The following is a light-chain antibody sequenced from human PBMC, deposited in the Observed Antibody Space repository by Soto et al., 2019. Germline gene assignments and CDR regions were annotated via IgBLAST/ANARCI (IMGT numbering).Light chain of an antibody. CDR2: WAS. V-gene: IGKV4-1*01. CDR3: QQYYTTPYT. CDR1: QSVLYSSNNKNY. Sequence: DIVMTQSPDSLAVSLGERATINCKSSQSVLYSSNNKNYLAWYQQQQGQPPKLLIYWASTRESGVPDRFSGSGSGTDFTLTITTLQAEDVAVYYCQQYYTTPYTFGQGTKLEIK. J-gene: IGKJ2*01.